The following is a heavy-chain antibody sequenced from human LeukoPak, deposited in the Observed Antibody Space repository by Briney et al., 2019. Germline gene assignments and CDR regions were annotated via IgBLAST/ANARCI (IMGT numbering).Heavy chain of an antibody. CDR1: GYTFTKYY. J-gene: IGHJ5*02. CDR3: ARHDFDLPMIYSFFVH. D-gene: IGHD3-3*01. CDR2: LHPTGDST. Sequence: ASEKVSCKASGYTFTKYYMNWVRQAPGQGLEWMGILHPTGDSTNYAQKFQGRVTLTRDTSTGTFYMELSSLTSEDTAVYYCARHDFDLPMIYSFFVHWGQGTLVNVSS. V-gene: IGHV1-46*01.